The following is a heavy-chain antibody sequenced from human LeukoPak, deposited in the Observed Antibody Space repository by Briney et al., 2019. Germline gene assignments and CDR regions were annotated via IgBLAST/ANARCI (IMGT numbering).Heavy chain of an antibody. CDR2: VSSSSSTI. V-gene: IGHV3-48*04. J-gene: IGHJ3*02. Sequence: GGSLRLSCAASGFTFSSYSMNWVRQAPGKGLEWVSYVSSSSSTIYYADSVKGRFTISRDNAKNSLYLQMNSLRAEDTAVYYCAPLGITMVRGVKGAFDIWGQGTMVTVSS. D-gene: IGHD3-10*01. CDR3: APLGITMVRGVKGAFDI. CDR1: GFTFSSYS.